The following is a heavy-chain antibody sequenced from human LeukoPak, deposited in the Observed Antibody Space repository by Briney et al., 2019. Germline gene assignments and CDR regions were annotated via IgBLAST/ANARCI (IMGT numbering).Heavy chain of an antibody. CDR1: GFTFSSYG. D-gene: IGHD2-2*01. CDR2: ISYDGSIK. Sequence: GGSLKLFCAASGFTFSSYGMHWVRQAPGKGLEWGAVISYDGSIKYYADSGKRRFTISRYNSKTTLFLQVNSRRAEDTAVYYCAKRGSTPPYGMDVWGQGTTVTVSS. CDR3: AKRGSTPPYGMDV. J-gene: IGHJ6*02. V-gene: IGHV3-30*18.